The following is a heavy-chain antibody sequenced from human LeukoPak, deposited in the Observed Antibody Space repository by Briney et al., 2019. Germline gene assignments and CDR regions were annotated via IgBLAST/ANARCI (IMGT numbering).Heavy chain of an antibody. CDR1: GFTFSGNW. CDR3: AKLLGTATTYDS. J-gene: IGHJ4*02. D-gene: IGHD5-24*01. Sequence: PGGSLTLSCEASGFTFSGNWMRWVRQAPGKGLEWVASINPDGSQKLYVDSVKGRFTISRDNTKGSLYLQMNSLGAEDTAMYYCAKLLGTATTYDSWGQGTRVTVSS. V-gene: IGHV3-7*01. CDR2: INPDGSQK.